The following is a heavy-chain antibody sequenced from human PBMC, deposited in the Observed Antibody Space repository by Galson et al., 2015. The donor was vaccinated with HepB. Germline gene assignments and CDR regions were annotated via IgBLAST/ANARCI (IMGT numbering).Heavy chain of an antibody. CDR1: GYSLTSYW. CDR3: ARLVPPYSSNRKAYGMDV. D-gene: IGHD6-19*01. J-gene: IGHJ6*02. CDR2: IDPSDSYT. V-gene: IGHV5-10-1*01. Sequence: QSGAEVKKPGESLMISCRGSGYSLTSYWSSRVRQMPGKGLEWMGRIDPSDSYTNYSPSFQGHVTISADKSISTAYLQWSSLNASDTAMYYCARLVPPYSSNRKAYGMDVWGQGTTVTVSS.